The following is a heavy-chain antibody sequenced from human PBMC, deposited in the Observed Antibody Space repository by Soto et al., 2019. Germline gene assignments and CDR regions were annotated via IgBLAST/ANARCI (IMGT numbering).Heavy chain of an antibody. Sequence: ASVKVSCKASGDTFTSYAINWVRQATGQGLEWMGWMNPNSGNTGYAQKFKGRVTMTRNNSISTAYMELSSLRSEDTAVYSCATVDTIFQTYGMDVWGQGTTVTVSS. CDR3: ATVDTIFQTYGMDV. V-gene: IGHV1-8*01. CDR2: MNPNSGNT. D-gene: IGHD5-18*01. J-gene: IGHJ6*02. CDR1: GDTFTSYA.